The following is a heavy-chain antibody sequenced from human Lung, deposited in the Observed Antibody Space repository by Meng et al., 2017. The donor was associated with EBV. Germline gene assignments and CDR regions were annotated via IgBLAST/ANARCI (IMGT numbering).Heavy chain of an antibody. Sequence: VEFVQSGIEVKRAGASVKVSCKASGYTFTGYYVNWVGKAPGQGLEWMGRINPDSGSSNYAQKFQCRVTMTKDTSLSTAYMELTSLTSDDTAVYYCAREGGRTETTFGFNWFDPWGQGTLVTVSS. J-gene: IGHJ5*02. CDR3: AREGGRTETTFGFNWFDP. CDR1: GYTFTGYY. V-gene: IGHV1-2*06. CDR2: INPDSGSS. D-gene: IGHD1-1*01.